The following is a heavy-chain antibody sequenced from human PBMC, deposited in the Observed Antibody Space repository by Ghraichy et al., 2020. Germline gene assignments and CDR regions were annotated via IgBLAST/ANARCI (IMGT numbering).Heavy chain of an antibody. J-gene: IGHJ6*02. Sequence: SETLSLTCTVAGGSVSSASYYWNWIRQPPGKALEWIGLIHYRGASYYNPSLQSRLTISVDTSKNQISLKLRSVTAADRAVYYCARATNPNFYSYYGLDVWGQGTTVPVSS. D-gene: IGHD1/OR15-1a*01. CDR2: IHYRGAS. CDR1: GGSVSSASYY. CDR3: ARATNPNFYSYYGLDV. V-gene: IGHV4-61*01.